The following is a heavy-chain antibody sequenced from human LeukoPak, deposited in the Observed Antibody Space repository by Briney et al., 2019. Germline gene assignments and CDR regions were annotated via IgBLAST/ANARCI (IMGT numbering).Heavy chain of an antibody. CDR2: ISATGNT. CDR3: ARVVYYYGSGSSKTPLDY. D-gene: IGHD3-10*01. Sequence: SQTLSLTCTVSGDSITNDNHYWSWIRQPAGKGLEWIGRISATGNTNYNPSLKSRVTISVDTSKNQFSLKLSSVTAADTAVYYCARVVYYYGSGSSKTPLDYWGQGTLVTVSS. J-gene: IGHJ4*02. CDR1: GDSITNDNHY. V-gene: IGHV4-61*02.